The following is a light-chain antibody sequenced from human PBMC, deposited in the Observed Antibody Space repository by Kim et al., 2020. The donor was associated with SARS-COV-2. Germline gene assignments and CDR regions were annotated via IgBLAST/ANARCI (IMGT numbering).Light chain of an antibody. V-gene: IGLV7-46*01. CDR2: ETS. CDR1: TGSVTSGHH. CDR3: LLAYGGARV. Sequence: PGAPATLICCSSTGSVTSGHHAYWFQHKPGQAPRTLIYETSNKHSWTPARFSGSLLGGKVALTLSGAQAEDEAEYYCLLAYGGARVFGGGTQLTVL. J-gene: IGLJ3*02.